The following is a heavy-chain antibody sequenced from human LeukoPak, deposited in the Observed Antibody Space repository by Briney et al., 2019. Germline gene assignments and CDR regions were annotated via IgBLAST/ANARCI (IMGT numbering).Heavy chain of an antibody. CDR1: GGSISSYY. D-gene: IGHD3-9*01. CDR3: ARNPSYDILTGYSDYYGMDV. J-gene: IGHJ6*02. Sequence: PSETLSLTCTVSGGSISSYYWSWIRQPPGKGLEWIGYIYYSGCTNYNPSLKSRVTISVDTSKNQFSLKLSSVSAAHTAVYYCARNPSYDILTGYSDYYGMDVWGQGTTVTVSS. V-gene: IGHV4-59*01. CDR2: IYYSGCT.